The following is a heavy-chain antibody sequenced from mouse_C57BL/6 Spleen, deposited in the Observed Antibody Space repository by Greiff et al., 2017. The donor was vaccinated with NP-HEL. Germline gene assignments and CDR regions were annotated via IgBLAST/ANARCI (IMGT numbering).Heavy chain of an antibody. D-gene: IGHD2-1*01. Sequence: ESGPGLVKPSQSLSLTCSVTGYSITSGYYWNWIRQFPGNKLEWMGYISYDGSNNYNPSLKNRISITRDTSNNQFFLKLNSVTTEDTATYYCALLEAMDYWGQGTSVTVSS. J-gene: IGHJ4*01. V-gene: IGHV3-6*01. CDR2: ISYDGSN. CDR3: ALLEAMDY. CDR1: GYSITSGYY.